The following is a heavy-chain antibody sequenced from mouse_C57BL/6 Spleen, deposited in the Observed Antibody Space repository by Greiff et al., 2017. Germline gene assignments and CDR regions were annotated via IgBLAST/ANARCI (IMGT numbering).Heavy chain of an antibody. J-gene: IGHJ3*01. CDR3: ARDDDWFAY. CDR2: IRNKANGYTT. Sequence: EVKLVESGGGLVQPGGSLSLSCAASGFTFTDYYMSWVRQPPGKALEWLGFIRNKANGYTTEYSASVKGRFTISRDNSQSILYLQMNALRAEDSATYYCARDDDWFAYWGQGTLVTVSA. V-gene: IGHV7-3*01. CDR1: GFTFTDYY. D-gene: IGHD2-12*01.